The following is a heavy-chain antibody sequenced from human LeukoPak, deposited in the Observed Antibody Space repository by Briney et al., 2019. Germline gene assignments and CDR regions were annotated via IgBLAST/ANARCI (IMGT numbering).Heavy chain of an antibody. J-gene: IGHJ4*02. CDR1: GYTFTVNY. CDR3: TRGAGTSWFDY. Sequence: ASVKVSCKPSGYTFTVNYLHWVRQAPGQGLEWAGWMNPNSGVTGYAQNFQGRVTMTRDTSISTAYMELSSLTSDDTAVYYCTRGAGTSWFDYWGQGSLVTVSS. D-gene: IGHD2-2*01. CDR2: MNPNSGVT. V-gene: IGHV1-2*02.